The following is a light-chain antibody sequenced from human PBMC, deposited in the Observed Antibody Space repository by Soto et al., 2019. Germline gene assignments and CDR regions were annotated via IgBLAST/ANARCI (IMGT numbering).Light chain of an antibody. V-gene: IGLV2-14*03. Sequence: QSALTQPASVSGSPGQSITISCTGTSSDVGGYNYVSWYQHHPGKAPELMIYGVSNRPSGVSNHFSGSKSGNTASLTISGLQAEDEADYYCSSYTGSSTLLFGGGTKLTVL. CDR1: SSDVGGYNY. CDR3: SSYTGSSTLL. CDR2: GVS. J-gene: IGLJ2*01.